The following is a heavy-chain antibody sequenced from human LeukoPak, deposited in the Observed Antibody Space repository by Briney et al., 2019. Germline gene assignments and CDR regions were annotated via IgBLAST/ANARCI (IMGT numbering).Heavy chain of an antibody. CDR2: IYYSGST. J-gene: IGHJ4*02. CDR3: AREGGSSSKFDY. V-gene: IGHV4-31*03. D-gene: IGHD6-6*01. CDR1: GGSISSGGYS. Sequence: PSETLSLTCTVSGGSISSGGYSWSWIRQHPGEGLEWIGYIYYSGSTYYNPSLKSRVTISVDTSKNQFSLKLSSVTAADTAVYYCAREGGSSSKFDYWGQGTLVTVSS.